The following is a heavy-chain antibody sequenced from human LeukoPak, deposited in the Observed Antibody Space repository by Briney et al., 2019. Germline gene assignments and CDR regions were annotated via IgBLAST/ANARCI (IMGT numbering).Heavy chain of an antibody. Sequence: ASVKVSCKASGGTFSSYAISWVRQAPGQGLEWMGGIIPIFGTANYAQKFQGRVTITADESTSTAYMELSSLRSEDTAVYYCARAWTPDIAVAGIFDSWGQGALVTVPS. CDR3: ARAWTPDIAVAGIFDS. J-gene: IGHJ4*02. CDR2: IIPIFGTA. D-gene: IGHD6-19*01. V-gene: IGHV1-69*01. CDR1: GGTFSSYA.